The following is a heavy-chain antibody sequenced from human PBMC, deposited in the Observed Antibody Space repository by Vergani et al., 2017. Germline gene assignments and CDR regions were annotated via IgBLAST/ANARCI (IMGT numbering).Heavy chain of an antibody. CDR3: ARGRLDFAGSSTIYYDMDV. D-gene: IGHD2-2*01. Sequence: QVQLQQWGAGLLKPSDTLSLTCAVYGGSFSGYYWSWIRQPPGKGLEWIGEINHSGSTNYNPSLKSRVTISVDTSKNQFSLKVSSVTAADTAVYYCARGRLDFAGSSTIYYDMDVWGKXP. J-gene: IGHJ6*03. CDR2: INHSGST. CDR1: GGSFSGYY. V-gene: IGHV4-34*01.